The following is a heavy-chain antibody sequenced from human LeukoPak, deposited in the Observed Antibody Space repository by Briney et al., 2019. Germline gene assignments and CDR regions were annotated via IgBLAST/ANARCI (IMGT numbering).Heavy chain of an antibody. D-gene: IGHD2-2*01. V-gene: IGHV4-59*01. Sequence: SATLSLTCTVSGGSISSYYWSWIRQPPGKGLEWIGYIYHSGSTNYNPSLKSRVTISVDTSKNQFSLKLSSVTAADTAVYYCARELPSTQIGFDYWGQGTLVTVSS. J-gene: IGHJ4*02. CDR1: GGSISSYY. CDR3: ARELPSTQIGFDY. CDR2: IYHSGST.